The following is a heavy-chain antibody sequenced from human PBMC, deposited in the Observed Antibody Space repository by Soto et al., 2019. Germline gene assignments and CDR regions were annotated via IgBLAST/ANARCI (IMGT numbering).Heavy chain of an antibody. Sequence: LSLTCTVSGDSISSSNYLWGWIRQPPGKGLEWIGSFSFGGPTYYNPTLESRVTISVDTSKNQFSLRLRSVTAADTALYYCASGYSTNNWFDPWGQGTLVTVSS. CDR2: FSFGGPT. V-gene: IGHV4-39*01. J-gene: IGHJ5*02. D-gene: IGHD2-15*01. CDR1: GDSISSSNYL. CDR3: ASGYSTNNWFDP.